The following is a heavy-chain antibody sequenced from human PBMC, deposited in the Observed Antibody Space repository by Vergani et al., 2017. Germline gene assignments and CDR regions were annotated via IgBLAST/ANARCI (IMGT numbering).Heavy chain of an antibody. D-gene: IGHD3-16*01. J-gene: IGHJ4*02. V-gene: IGHV1-2*02. CDR3: TSFPTETSEYYDSTGYYHRFFEK. Sequence: QVQLVQSGVEVRKPGASVRVSCKASGYTFTGYYLHWVRLAPGQGLEWMGWINPKNGLTKYAQRFQGRVSLTRDTSITTAFMELSSLRSDDTAMYYCTSFPTETSEYYDSTGYYHRFFEKWGQGTLVTVSS. CDR2: INPKNGLT. CDR1: GYTFTGYY.